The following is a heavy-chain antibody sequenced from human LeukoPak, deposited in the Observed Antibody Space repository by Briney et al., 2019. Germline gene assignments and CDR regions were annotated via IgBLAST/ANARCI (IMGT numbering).Heavy chain of an antibody. CDR3: ARESPAPFIAAAGTPFVY. J-gene: IGHJ4*02. V-gene: IGHV4-34*01. CDR1: GGSFSGYY. Sequence: SETLSLTCAVYGGSFSGYYWGWIRQPPGKGLEWIGSIYYSESTYYNPSLNSRVTISVDTSKNQFSLKLSSVTAADTAVYYCARESPAPFIAAAGTPFVYWGQGTLVTVSS. D-gene: IGHD6-13*01. CDR2: IYYSEST.